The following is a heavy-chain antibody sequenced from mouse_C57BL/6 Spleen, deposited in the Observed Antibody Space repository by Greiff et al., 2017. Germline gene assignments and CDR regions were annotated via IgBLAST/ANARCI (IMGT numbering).Heavy chain of an antibody. J-gene: IGHJ3*01. D-gene: IGHD4-1*02. CDR2: IDPGSGST. V-gene: IGHV1-55*01. CDR3: APNWDGSWFAY. Sequence: QVQLQQPGAELVKPGASVKMSCKASGYTFTSYWITWVKQRPGQGLEWIGDIDPGSGSTNYNQKFKSKATLTVDTSSSTAYMQLSSLTSEDSAVYYCAPNWDGSWFAYWGQGTLVTVSA. CDR1: GYTFTSYW.